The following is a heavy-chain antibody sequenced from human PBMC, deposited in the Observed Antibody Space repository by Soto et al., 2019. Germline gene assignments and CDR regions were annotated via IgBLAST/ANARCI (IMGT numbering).Heavy chain of an antibody. Sequence: GESLKISCKGSGYSFTSYWIGWVRQMPGKGLEWMGIIYPGDSDTRYSPSFQGQVTISADKSISTAYLQWSSLKASDTAMYYCARSYYYDSSGYPHFDYWGQGTLVTVSS. CDR3: ARSYYYDSSGYPHFDY. CDR2: IYPGDSDT. J-gene: IGHJ4*02. V-gene: IGHV5-51*01. CDR1: GYSFTSYW. D-gene: IGHD3-22*01.